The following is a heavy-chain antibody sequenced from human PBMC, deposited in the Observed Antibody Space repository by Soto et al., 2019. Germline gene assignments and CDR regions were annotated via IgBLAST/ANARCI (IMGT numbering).Heavy chain of an antibody. CDR3: ARQKATVTTFRPRLCWFHP. CDR2: IYYRGST. J-gene: IGHJ5*02. D-gene: IGHD4-17*01. V-gene: IGHV4-39*01. CDR1: AGSITSSSYY. Sequence: SETLSLTCTLSAGSITSSSYYWGSIRQPPRKGLEWIGSIYYRGSTCYNPSLKSQDTRSVDTCNNHFSLKLSSVTAAYTAVSCCARQKATVTTFRPRLCWFHPRGQGTLITVSS.